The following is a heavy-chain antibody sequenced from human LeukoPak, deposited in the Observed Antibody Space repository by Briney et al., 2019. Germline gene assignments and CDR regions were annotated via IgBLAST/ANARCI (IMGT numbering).Heavy chain of an antibody. CDR2: IIPIFGIA. Sequence: ASVKVSCKASGGTFSSYAISWVRQAPGQGLEWMGRIIPIFGIANYAQKSQGRVTITADKSTSTAYMELSSLRSEDTAVYYCARVYYDSSGTGFFDIWGQGTMVTVSS. D-gene: IGHD3-22*01. J-gene: IGHJ3*02. CDR1: GGTFSSYA. CDR3: ARVYYDSSGTGFFDI. V-gene: IGHV1-69*04.